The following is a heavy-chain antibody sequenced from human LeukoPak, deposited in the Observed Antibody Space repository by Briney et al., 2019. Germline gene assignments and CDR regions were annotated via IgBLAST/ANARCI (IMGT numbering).Heavy chain of an antibody. Sequence: TSETLSLTCAVYGGSFSGYYWSWIRQPPGKGLEWIGEINHSGSTNYNPSLKSRVTISVDTSKNQFSLKLSSVTAADTAVYYCARHQVSLYDILTGYDYWGQGTLVTVSS. CDR1: GGSFSGYY. CDR2: INHSGST. D-gene: IGHD3-9*01. CDR3: ARHQVSLYDILTGYDY. J-gene: IGHJ4*02. V-gene: IGHV4-34*01.